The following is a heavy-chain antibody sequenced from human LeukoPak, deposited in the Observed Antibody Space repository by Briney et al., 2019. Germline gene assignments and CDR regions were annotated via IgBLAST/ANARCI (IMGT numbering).Heavy chain of an antibody. Sequence: GGSMRLSCAASGFTFSSYSMNWVRQAPGKGLEWVSSISSSSSYIYYADSVKGRFTISRDNAKNSLYLQMNSLRAEDTAVYYCARDQRGYSGYEIDYWGQGTLVTVSS. CDR1: GFTFSSYS. V-gene: IGHV3-21*01. D-gene: IGHD5-12*01. J-gene: IGHJ4*02. CDR3: ARDQRGYSGYEIDY. CDR2: ISSSSSYI.